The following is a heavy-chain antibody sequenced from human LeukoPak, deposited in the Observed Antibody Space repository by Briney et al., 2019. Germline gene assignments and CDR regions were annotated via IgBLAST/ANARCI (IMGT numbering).Heavy chain of an antibody. Sequence: GGSLRLSCAASGFTFSSYGMPWVRQAPGKGLEWVAVISYDGSNKYYADSVKGRFTISRDNSKNTLYLQMNSLRAEDTAVYYCAKDLSPTSSSWYRVLYYGMDVWGQGTTVTVSS. J-gene: IGHJ6*02. CDR2: ISYDGSNK. D-gene: IGHD6-13*01. CDR3: AKDLSPTSSSWYRVLYYGMDV. CDR1: GFTFSSYG. V-gene: IGHV3-30*18.